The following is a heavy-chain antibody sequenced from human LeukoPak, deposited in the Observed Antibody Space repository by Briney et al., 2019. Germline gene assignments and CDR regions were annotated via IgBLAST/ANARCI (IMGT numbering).Heavy chain of an antibody. D-gene: IGHD3-10*01. J-gene: IGHJ4*02. CDR3: AGGSYYGSGSRPGYFEH. Sequence: GGSLRLPCAASGFSVNNDYMNWVRQAPGKGLEWVAVKDNFGNTYYTDSVKGRFTISRDISKNTVYLQMNTLSAEDTAVYYCAGGSYYGSGSRPGYFEHWGQGTLVTVSS. V-gene: IGHV3-53*01. CDR2: KDNFGNT. CDR1: GFSVNNDY.